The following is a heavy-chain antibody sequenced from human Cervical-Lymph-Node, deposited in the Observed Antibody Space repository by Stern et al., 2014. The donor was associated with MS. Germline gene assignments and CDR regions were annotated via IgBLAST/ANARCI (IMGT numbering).Heavy chain of an antibody. CDR1: GGSISSYY. V-gene: IGHV4-59*01. Sequence: QVQLQESGTGLVKPSETLSLTCTVSGGSISSYYWSWIRQPPGKGLEWIGYIYYSGSTNYNPSLKSRVTISVDTSKNQFSLKLSSVTAADTAVYYCARSTMVTWDWFDPWGQGTLVTVSS. CDR2: IYYSGST. J-gene: IGHJ5*02. CDR3: ARSTMVTWDWFDP. D-gene: IGHD5-18*01.